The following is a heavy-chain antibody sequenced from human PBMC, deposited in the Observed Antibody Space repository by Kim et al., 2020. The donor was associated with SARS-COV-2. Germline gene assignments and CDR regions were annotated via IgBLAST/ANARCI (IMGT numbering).Heavy chain of an antibody. CDR3: ARDSSSPPFPLDY. Sequence: GGSLRLSCAASGFTFSSYWMSWVRQAPGKGLEWVANIKQDGSEKYYVDSVKGRFTISRDNAKNSLYLQMNSLRAEDTAVYYCARDSSSPPFPLDYWGQGTLVTVSS. J-gene: IGHJ4*02. V-gene: IGHV3-7*01. CDR1: GFTFSSYW. CDR2: IKQDGSEK. D-gene: IGHD6-6*01.